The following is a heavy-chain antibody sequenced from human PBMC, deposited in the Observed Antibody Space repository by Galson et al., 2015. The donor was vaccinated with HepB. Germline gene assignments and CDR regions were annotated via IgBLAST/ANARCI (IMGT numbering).Heavy chain of an antibody. CDR2: ISSSSSTI. Sequence: SLRLSCAASGFTFSSYSMNWVRQAPGKGLEWVSYISSSSSTIYYADSVKGRFTISRDNAKNSLYLQMNSLRAEDTAVYYCARVGYYDGFDYWGQGTLVTVSS. J-gene: IGHJ4*02. V-gene: IGHV3-48*01. D-gene: IGHD3-22*01. CDR1: GFTFSSYS. CDR3: ARVGYYDGFDY.